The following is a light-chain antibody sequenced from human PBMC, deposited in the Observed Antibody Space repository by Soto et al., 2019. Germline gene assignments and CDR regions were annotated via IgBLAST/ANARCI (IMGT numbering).Light chain of an antibody. V-gene: IGKV3-11*01. CDR2: DAS. Sequence: IVLTQSPGTLSLSPGERATVYCRVSQSVSRASLAWYHQRPGQAPRLLIYDASTRATGIPARFSGSGSGTDFTLTISSLEPEDFAVYFCQHRAGWPPALTFGGGTKVDIK. J-gene: IGKJ4*01. CDR1: QSVSRAS. CDR3: QHRAGWPPALT.